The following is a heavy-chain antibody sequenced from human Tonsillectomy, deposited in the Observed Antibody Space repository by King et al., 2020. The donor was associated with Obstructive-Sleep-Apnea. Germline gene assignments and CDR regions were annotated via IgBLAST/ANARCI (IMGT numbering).Heavy chain of an antibody. D-gene: IGHD3-22*01. CDR1: GGSLGSYY. V-gene: IGHV4-4*07. CDR3: AREDYFPSSGYYPFFDS. J-gene: IGHJ4*02. CDR2: IYTSGST. Sequence: QLQESGPGLVKPSETLSLTCTVSGGSLGSYYWSWIRQPAGKGLEWIGQIYTSGSTNYNSSLKSRVTMSVDTSKNQFSLKLSSVTAADTAVYYCAREDYFPSSGYYPFFDSWGQGTLATVSS.